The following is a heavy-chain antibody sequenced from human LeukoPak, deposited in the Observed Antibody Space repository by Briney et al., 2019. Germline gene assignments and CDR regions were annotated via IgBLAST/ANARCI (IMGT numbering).Heavy chain of an antibody. D-gene: IGHD6-25*01. CDR1: GGSISSSSYY. J-gene: IGHJ5*02. CDR3: ANSQAGWFGP. CDR2: IYYSGST. Sequence: SETLSLTCTVSGGSISSSSYYWGWIRQPPGKGLEWIGSIYYSGSTYYNPSLKRRVTISVDTSKNQFSLKLSSVTAADTAVYYCANSQAGWFGPWGQGTLVTVSS. V-gene: IGHV4-39*01.